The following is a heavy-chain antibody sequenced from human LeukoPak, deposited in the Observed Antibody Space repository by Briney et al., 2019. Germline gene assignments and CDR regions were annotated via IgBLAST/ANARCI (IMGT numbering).Heavy chain of an antibody. D-gene: IGHD5-12*01. CDR2: ISAYNGNT. V-gene: IGHV1-18*01. Sequence: VASVKLSCKASGYTFTSYGISWVRQAPGQGLEWMGWISAYNGNTNYAQKLQGRVTMTTDTSTSTAYMELRSLRSDDTAVYYCARDYGYSGYDTPHDAFDIWGQGTMVTVSS. CDR3: ARDYGYSGYDTPHDAFDI. J-gene: IGHJ3*02. CDR1: GYTFTSYG.